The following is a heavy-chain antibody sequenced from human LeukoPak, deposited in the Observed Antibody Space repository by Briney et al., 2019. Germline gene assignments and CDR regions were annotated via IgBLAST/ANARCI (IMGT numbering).Heavy chain of an antibody. J-gene: IGHJ3*02. CDR3: ARAVVVVAATIHDAFDI. CDR2: IYPGDSDT. D-gene: IGHD2-15*01. Sequence: GESLKISCKGSGYSFTSYWIGWVRHMPGKGLEWMGIIYPGDSDTRYSPSFQGQVTISADKSISTAYLQWSSLKASDTAMYYCARAVVVVAATIHDAFDIWGHGAMVTVSS. CDR1: GYSFTSYW. V-gene: IGHV5-51*01.